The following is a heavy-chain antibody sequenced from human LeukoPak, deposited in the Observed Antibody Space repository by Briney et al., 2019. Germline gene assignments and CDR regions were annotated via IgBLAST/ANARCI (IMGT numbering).Heavy chain of an antibody. CDR2: MNPNSGNT. J-gene: IGHJ3*02. V-gene: IGHV1-8*03. CDR1: GYTFTSYD. D-gene: IGHD3-22*01. Sequence: ASVKVSCKASGYTFTSYDINWVRQATGQGLEWMGWMNPNSGNTGYAQKFQGRVTITRNTSVSTAYMELSSLRSEDTAVYYCAISSGSYGDAFDIWGQGTMVTVSS. CDR3: AISSGSYGDAFDI.